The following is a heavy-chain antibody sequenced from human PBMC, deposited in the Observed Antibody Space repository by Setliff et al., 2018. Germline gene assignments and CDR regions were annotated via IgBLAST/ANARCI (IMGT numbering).Heavy chain of an antibody. V-gene: IGHV1-18*01. D-gene: IGHD3-22*01. CDR1: GYTFTSYG. CDR2: INTYNGDT. Sequence: ASVTVSCKASGYTFTSYGISWVRQAPGRGLEWMAYINTYNGDTYYAQKFQGRATMTTDTSTSTASMELGSLRSDDTAMYYCARDAHDYDSSENPIVDYWGQGTLVTVSS. CDR3: ARDAHDYDSSENPIVDY. J-gene: IGHJ4*02.